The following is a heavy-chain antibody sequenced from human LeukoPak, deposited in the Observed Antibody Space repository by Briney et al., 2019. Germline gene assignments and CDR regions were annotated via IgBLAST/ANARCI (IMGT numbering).Heavy chain of an antibody. CDR2: VHIDGSST. CDR3: ARAPSGWHATDV. V-gene: IGHV3-74*01. D-gene: IGHD6-19*01. Sequence: GGSLRLSCAASGFTFSSYGMHWVRHAPGKGLMWVSRVHIDGSSTTYADSVKGRFTISRDVAKNTLYLQMNSLRAEDTAVYYCARAPSGWHATDVWGQGTTVTVSS. CDR1: GFTFSSYG. J-gene: IGHJ6*02.